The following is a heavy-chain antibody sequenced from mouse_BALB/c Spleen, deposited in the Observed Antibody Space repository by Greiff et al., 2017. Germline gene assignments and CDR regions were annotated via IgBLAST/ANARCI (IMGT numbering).Heavy chain of an antibody. Sequence: EVQGVESGGGLVQPGGSRKLSCAASGFTFSSFGMHWVRQAPEKGLEWVAYISSGSSTIYYADTVKGRFTISRDNPKNTLFLQMTSLRSEDTAMYYCARSEGKSGIYYGNSWFAYWGQGTLVTVSA. V-gene: IGHV5-17*02. CDR3: ARSEGKSGIYYGNSWFAY. D-gene: IGHD2-1*01. CDR1: GFTFSSFG. J-gene: IGHJ3*01. CDR2: ISSGSSTI.